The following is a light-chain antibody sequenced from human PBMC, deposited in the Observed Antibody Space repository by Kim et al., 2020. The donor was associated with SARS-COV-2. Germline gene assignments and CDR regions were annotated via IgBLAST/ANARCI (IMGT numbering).Light chain of an antibody. CDR1: SSDVGGYNS. CDR3: SSYTSSSTLV. V-gene: IGLV2-14*03. CDR2: DVS. J-gene: IGLJ2*01. Sequence: GQSIAISCTGTSSDVGGYNSVSWYQQHPGKAPKLLIYDVSNRPSGVSDRFSGSKSGNTASLTISGLRAEDEADYYCSSYTSSSTLVFGGGTKVTVL.